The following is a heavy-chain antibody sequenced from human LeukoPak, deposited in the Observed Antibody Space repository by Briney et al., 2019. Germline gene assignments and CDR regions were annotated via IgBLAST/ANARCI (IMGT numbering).Heavy chain of an antibody. Sequence: PGGSLRLSCASSGFTFSSYAMSWVRQAPGKGLEWVSTIGGTGVRTYYADSVKGRFTISRDNSKNTLYLQMNSLRAEDTAVYYWPRRLYDILTGYSDAFDIWGQGTMVTVSS. CDR2: IGGTGVRT. V-gene: IGHV3-23*01. D-gene: IGHD3-9*01. CDR3: PRRLYDILTGYSDAFDI. CDR1: GFTFSSYA. J-gene: IGHJ3*02.